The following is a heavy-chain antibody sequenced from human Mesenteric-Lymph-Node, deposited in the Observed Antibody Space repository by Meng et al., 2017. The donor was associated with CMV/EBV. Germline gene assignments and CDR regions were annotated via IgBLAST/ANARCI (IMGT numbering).Heavy chain of an antibody. CDR1: GVSISSYY. D-gene: IGHD2-2*02. CDR2: RYYSGTT. J-gene: IGHJ3*02. CDR3: ARRGHLAYTFDI. V-gene: IGHV4-59*01. Sequence: SETLSLTCSVSGVSISSYYWSWIRQPPGKGLEWIGYRYYSGTTSYNPSLKSRVTISVDTSMTHVSLQLTSVTAADTAVYYCARRGHLAYTFDIWGQGTMVTVSS.